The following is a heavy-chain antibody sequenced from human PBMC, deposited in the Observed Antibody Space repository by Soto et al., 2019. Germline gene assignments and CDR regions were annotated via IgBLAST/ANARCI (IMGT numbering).Heavy chain of an antibody. V-gene: IGHV3-21*01. CDR2: ISSSSSYI. CDR1: GFTFSSYS. J-gene: IGHJ6*02. D-gene: IGHD2-8*01. CDR3: ARDACTNGVCCTDYYGMDV. Sequence: GGSLRLSCAASGFTFSSYSMNWVRQAPGKGLEWVSSISSSSSYIYYADSVKGRFTISRDNAKNSLYLQMNSLRAEDTAVYYCARDACTNGVCCTDYYGMDVWGQGTTVTVSS.